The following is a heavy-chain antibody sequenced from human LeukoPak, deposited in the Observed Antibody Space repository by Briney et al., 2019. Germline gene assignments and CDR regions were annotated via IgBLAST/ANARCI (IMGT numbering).Heavy chain of an antibody. CDR1: GYSFVLYG. V-gene: IGHV1-18*03. CDR3: ARDENYGIFFNVDY. J-gene: IGHJ4*02. CDR2: ISGSTGDT. Sequence: ASVKASCKASGYSFVLYGISWVRQAPGEGPEWMGWISGSTGDTNYAQKFQGRVTMTADTSSSTAYMELRSLRLDDMAVYYCARDENYGIFFNVDYWGQGTLVTVSS. D-gene: IGHD4-17*01.